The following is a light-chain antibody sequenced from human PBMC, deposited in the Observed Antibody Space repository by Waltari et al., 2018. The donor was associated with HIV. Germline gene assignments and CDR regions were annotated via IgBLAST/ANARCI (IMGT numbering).Light chain of an antibody. CDR2: QDT. CDR3: QAWDTATGV. Sequence: SYELTQPPSVSVSPGQTASITCSGDTLGDKYVCWYQQKPGQSPVLVLYQDTKRPSGIPERFSGSNSGNTATLTISGTQAMDEADYYCQAWDTATGVFGTGTKVTVL. V-gene: IGLV3-1*01. J-gene: IGLJ1*01. CDR1: TLGDKY.